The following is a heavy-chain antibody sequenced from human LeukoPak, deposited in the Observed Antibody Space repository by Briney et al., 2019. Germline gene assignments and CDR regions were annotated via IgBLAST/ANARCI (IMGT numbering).Heavy chain of an antibody. CDR3: ASQVVGAPRWFDP. V-gene: IGHV4-59*01. CDR2: IYYSGST. J-gene: IGHJ5*02. CDR1: GGSLSSYY. Sequence: PSETLSLTCTVSGGSLSSYYWSWIRQPPGKGLEWIGYIYYSGSTNYNPSLKSRVTISVDTSKNQFSLKLSSVTAADTAVYYCASQVVGAPRWFDPWGQGTLVTVSS. D-gene: IGHD1-26*01.